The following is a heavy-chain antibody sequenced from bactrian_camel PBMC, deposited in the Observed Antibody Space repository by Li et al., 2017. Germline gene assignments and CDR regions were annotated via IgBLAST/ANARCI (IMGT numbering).Heavy chain of an antibody. CDR1: GYDARVASRC. Sequence: VQLVESGGRSVQVGGCLRLSCASSGYDARVASRCMGWFRQAPGKEREGVAHVLSQGDTIYADSVKGRFTFSQDNAKNTVHLQMNSLEPEDTAMYYCAADRFGCLRGRTALDSTTAFGYWGQGTQVTVS. D-gene: IGHD3*01. CDR2: VLSQGDT. J-gene: IGHJ6*01. CDR3: AADRFGCLRGRTALDSTTAFGY. V-gene: IGHV3S53*01.